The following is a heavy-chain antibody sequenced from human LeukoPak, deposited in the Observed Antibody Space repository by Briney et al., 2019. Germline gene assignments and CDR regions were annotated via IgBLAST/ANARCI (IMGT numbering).Heavy chain of an antibody. CDR2: TKSKTDGGTT. J-gene: IGHJ6*03. CDR3: TLDRYYYDSSGYSPHYYYYYMDV. V-gene: IGHV3-15*01. D-gene: IGHD3-22*01. CDR1: GFTFSNAW. Sequence: GGSLRLSCAASGFTFSNAWMSWVRQAPGKGLEWVGRTKSKTDGGTTDYAAHVKGRFTISRDDSKNTLYLQMNSLKTENTAVYYCTLDRYYYDSSGYSPHYYYYYMDVWGKGTTVTVCS.